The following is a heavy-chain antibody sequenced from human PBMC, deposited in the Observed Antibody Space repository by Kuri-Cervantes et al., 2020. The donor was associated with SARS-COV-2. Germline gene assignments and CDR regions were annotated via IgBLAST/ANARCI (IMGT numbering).Heavy chain of an antibody. D-gene: IGHD2-15*01. Sequence: GGSLRLSCAASGFTFSSYDMHLVRQATGKGLEWVSSISSSSSYIYYADSVKGRFTITRDNAKNSLYLQMNSLRAEDTAVYYCARVTPTGKLDYWGQGTLVTVSS. J-gene: IGHJ4*02. CDR1: GFTFSSYD. CDR2: ISSSSSYI. CDR3: ARVTPTGKLDY. V-gene: IGHV3-21*01.